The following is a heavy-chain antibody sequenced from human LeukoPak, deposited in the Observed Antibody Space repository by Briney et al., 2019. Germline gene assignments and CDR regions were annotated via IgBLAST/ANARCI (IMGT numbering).Heavy chain of an antibody. CDR1: GGSFSGYY. J-gene: IGHJ4*02. CDR2: INHSGST. V-gene: IGHV4-34*01. CDR3: AALRGTAFDY. Sequence: SETLSLTCAVYGGSFSGYYWSWIRQPPGKGLEWIGEINHSGSTNYNPSLKSRVTISVDTSKNQFSLKLSSVTAADTAVYYCAALRGTAFDYWGQGTLVTVSS. D-gene: IGHD6-13*01.